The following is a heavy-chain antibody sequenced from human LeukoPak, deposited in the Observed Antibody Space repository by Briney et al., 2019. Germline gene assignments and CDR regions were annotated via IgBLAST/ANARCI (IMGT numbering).Heavy chain of an antibody. CDR1: NYTFTNYG. Sequence: ASVKVSCKASNYTFTNYGISWVRQAPGQGLEWMGWISAYNGNTNYAQTLQGRVTMATDTSTSTAYMELRSLRSDDTAVYYCATADKYGSGSYPRDYWGQGTLVTVSS. CDR3: ATADKYGSGSYPRDY. J-gene: IGHJ4*02. CDR2: ISAYNGNT. V-gene: IGHV1-18*01. D-gene: IGHD3-10*01.